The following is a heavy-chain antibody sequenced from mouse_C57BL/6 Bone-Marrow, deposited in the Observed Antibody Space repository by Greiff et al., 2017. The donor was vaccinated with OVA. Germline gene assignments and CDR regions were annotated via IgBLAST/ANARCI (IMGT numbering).Heavy chain of an antibody. CDR3: ARYYGSSYEAWFAY. J-gene: IGHJ3*01. D-gene: IGHD1-1*01. CDR1: GYTFTDYN. Sequence: VHVKQSGPELVKPGASVKIPCKASGYTFTDYNMDWVKQSHGKSLEWIGDINPNNGGTIYNQKFKGKATLTVDKSSSTAYMELRSLTSEDTAVYYCARYYGSSYEAWFAYWGQGTLVTVSA. V-gene: IGHV1-18*01. CDR2: INPNNGGT.